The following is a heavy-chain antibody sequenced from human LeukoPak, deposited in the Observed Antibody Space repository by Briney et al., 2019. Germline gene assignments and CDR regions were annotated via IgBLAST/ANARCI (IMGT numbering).Heavy chain of an antibody. J-gene: IGHJ6*02. CDR2: IYSGGST. V-gene: IGHV3-66*01. Sequence: GGSLRLSCAASGFTVSSNYMSRVRQAPGKGLEWVSVIYSGGSTYYADSVKGRFTISRDNSKNTLYLQMNSLRAEDTAVYYCARDPGSGNYYYGMDVWGQGTTVTVSS. CDR3: ARDPGSGNYYYGMDV. CDR1: GFTVSSNY. D-gene: IGHD3-10*01.